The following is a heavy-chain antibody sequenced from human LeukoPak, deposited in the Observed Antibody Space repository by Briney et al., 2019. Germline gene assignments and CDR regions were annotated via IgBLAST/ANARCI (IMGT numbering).Heavy chain of an antibody. CDR1: GGSFSGYY. CDR2: TNHSGST. Sequence: SETLSLTCAVYGGSFSGYYWSWIRQPPGKGLEWIGETNHSGSTNYNPSLKSRVTISVDTSKNQFSLKLSSVTAADTAVYYCASRGYSGYDSEGNWFDPWGQGTLVTVSS. J-gene: IGHJ5*02. D-gene: IGHD5-12*01. CDR3: ASRGYSGYDSEGNWFDP. V-gene: IGHV4-34*01.